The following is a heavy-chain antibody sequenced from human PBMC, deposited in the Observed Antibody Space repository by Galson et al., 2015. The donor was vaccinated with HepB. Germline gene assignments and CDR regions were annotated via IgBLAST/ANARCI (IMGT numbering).Heavy chain of an antibody. CDR2: ISSSSSTI. D-gene: IGHD3-22*01. V-gene: IGHV3-48*01. J-gene: IGHJ4*02. CDR1: GFTFSNYP. Sequence: SLRLSCAASGFTFSNYPMNWVRQAPGKGPEWVSYISSSSSTIYYADSVRGRFTFPKAMAKTSLILQMNSLRAEDTAVYYCAREPNYDISSYYFDYWGQGTLVTVSS. CDR3: AREPNYDISSYYFDY.